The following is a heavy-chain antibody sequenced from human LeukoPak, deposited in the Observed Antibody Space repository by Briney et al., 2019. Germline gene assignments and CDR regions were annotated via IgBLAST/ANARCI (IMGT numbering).Heavy chain of an antibody. CDR3: ARLRYYGDYIDY. CDR2: IYYSGST. D-gene: IGHD4-17*01. V-gene: IGHV4-39*01. CDR1: GGSISSSSYC. Sequence: PSETLSLTCTVSGGSISSSSYCWGWLRQPPGKGLEWIGSIYYSGSTYYSPSLKSRVTISVDTSKNQFSLKLSSVTAADTAVYYCARLRYYGDYIDYWGQGTLVTVSS. J-gene: IGHJ4*02.